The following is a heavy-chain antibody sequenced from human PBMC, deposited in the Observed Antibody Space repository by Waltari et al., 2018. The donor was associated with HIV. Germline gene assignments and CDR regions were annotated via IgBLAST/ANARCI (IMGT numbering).Heavy chain of an antibody. Sequence: EVQLVESGGGLVQPGGSLRLSCAASGFTFSSYWMHWVRQAPGKGLVWVSRINSDGSRTSYADSVKGRFTISRDNAKNTLYLQMNSLRAEDTAVYYCAREGSGWSAGAFDIWGQGTMVTVSS. V-gene: IGHV3-74*01. CDR1: GFTFSSYW. J-gene: IGHJ3*02. CDR2: INSDGSRT. D-gene: IGHD6-19*01. CDR3: AREGSGWSAGAFDI.